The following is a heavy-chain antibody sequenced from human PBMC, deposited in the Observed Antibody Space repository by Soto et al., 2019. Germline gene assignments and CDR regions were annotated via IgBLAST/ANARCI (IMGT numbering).Heavy chain of an antibody. CDR2: MNHGSADT. J-gene: IGHJ5*02. CDR1: GYSFTNND. V-gene: IGHV1-8*01. D-gene: IGHD3-16*01. CDR3: ARMATFGSLNWFDT. Sequence: ASVKVSCKASGYSFTNNDVSWVRQATGQGLEWMGWMNHGSADTGYAQKFQGRVTMTRDISIAKTYMELSSLRSDDTDIYHCARMATFGSLNWFDTWRQGTMVTV.